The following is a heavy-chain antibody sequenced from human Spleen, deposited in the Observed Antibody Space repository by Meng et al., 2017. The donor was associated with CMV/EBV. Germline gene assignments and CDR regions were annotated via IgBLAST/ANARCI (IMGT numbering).Heavy chain of an antibody. J-gene: IGHJ3*02. V-gene: IGHV1-69*04. D-gene: IGHD5-12*01. Sequence: SVKVSCKASGYTFTGYYMHWVRQAPGQGLEWMGRIIPILGIANYAQKFQGRVTITADKSTSTAYTELSSLRSEDTAVYYCARAGLSGYDYNDAFDIWGQGTMVTVSS. CDR1: GYTFTGYY. CDR2: IIPILGIA. CDR3: ARAGLSGYDYNDAFDI.